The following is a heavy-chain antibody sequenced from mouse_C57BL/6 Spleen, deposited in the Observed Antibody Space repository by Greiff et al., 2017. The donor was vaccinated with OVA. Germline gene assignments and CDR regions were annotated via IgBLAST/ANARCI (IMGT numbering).Heavy chain of an antibody. CDR1: CYTFPSYC. V-gene: IGHV1-53*01. CDR2: INPSNGGT. CDR3: ARVGYGPAWFAY. D-gene: IGHD1-1*02. Sequence: VQLQQPGTELVQPWASVKLSCKASCYTFPSYCLHWVKQRPGHGLEWIGNINPSNGGTNYNEKFKSKATLTVDKSSSTAYMQLSSLTSEDSAVYYCARVGYGPAWFAYWGQGTLVTVSA. J-gene: IGHJ3*01.